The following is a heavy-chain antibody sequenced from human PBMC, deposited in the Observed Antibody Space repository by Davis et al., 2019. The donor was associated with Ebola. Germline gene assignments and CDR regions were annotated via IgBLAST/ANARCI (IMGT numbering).Heavy chain of an antibody. D-gene: IGHD1-26*01. CDR2: IKQDGSEK. CDR3: AVVGATVY. Sequence: GESLKISCAASGFTFSSYWMNWVRQAPGKGLEWVANIKQDGSEKYYVDSVKGRFTISRDNAKNSLYLQMNSLRAEDTAVYYCAVVGATVYWGQGTLVTVSS. J-gene: IGHJ4*02. CDR1: GFTFSSYW. V-gene: IGHV3-7*01.